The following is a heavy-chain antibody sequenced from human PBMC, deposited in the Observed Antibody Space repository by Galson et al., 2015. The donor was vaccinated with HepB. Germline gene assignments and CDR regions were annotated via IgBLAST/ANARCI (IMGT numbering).Heavy chain of an antibody. CDR3: ARRVFGSLRFLEWADP. CDR1: GGTFSSYA. J-gene: IGHJ5*02. Sequence: SVKVSCKASGGTFSSYAISWVRQAPGQGLEWMGGIIPIFGTANYAQKFQGRVTITADESTSTAYMELSSLRSEDTAVYYCARRVFGSLRFLEWADPWGQGTLVTVSS. V-gene: IGHV1-69*13. CDR2: IIPIFGTA. D-gene: IGHD3-3*01.